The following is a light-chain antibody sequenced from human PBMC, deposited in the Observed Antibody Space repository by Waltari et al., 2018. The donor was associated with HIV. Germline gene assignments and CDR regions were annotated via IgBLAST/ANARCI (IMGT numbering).Light chain of an antibody. V-gene: IGLV1-47*01. CDR3: ATWDDSLIWV. CDR1: NSNIGTNS. J-gene: IGLJ3*02. Sequence: QPVLTQPPSASGTPGHGVTISCSGSNSNIGTNSGYWYQHPPGLAPKLLISRNNRRRSGLPDRFPGSRSGTSSSLAISGLRFEEEADYYCATWDDSLIWVFGGGTKLTVL. CDR2: RNN.